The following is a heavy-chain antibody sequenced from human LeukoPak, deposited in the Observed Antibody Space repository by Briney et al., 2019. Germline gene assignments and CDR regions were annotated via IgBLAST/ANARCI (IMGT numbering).Heavy chain of an antibody. D-gene: IGHD6-19*01. CDR2: TNPNSGNT. V-gene: IGHV1-8*03. CDR1: GYTFTSYD. Sequence: ASVKVSCKASGYTFTSYDINWVRQATGQGLEWMGWTNPNSGNTGYAQKFQGRVTITRNTSISTAYMELSSLRSEDTAVFYCARTSGTAVAGNYYYYMDVWGKGTTVTVSS. CDR3: ARTSGTAVAGNYYYYMDV. J-gene: IGHJ6*03.